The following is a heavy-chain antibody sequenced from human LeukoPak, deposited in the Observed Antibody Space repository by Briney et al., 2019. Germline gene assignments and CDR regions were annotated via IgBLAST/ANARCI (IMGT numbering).Heavy chain of an antibody. CDR3: ARHEGDGDHFDY. Sequence: PSETLSLTCSVSGGSISRSDYYWGWVRQPPGKGLEWIGSLYYSGSTYYNPSLKSRVTVSVDTSKNQFSLRLRSVTAADTAVYYCARHEGDGDHFDYWGQGTLVTVSS. D-gene: IGHD4-17*01. CDR1: GGSISRSDYY. V-gene: IGHV4-39*01. J-gene: IGHJ4*02. CDR2: LYYSGST.